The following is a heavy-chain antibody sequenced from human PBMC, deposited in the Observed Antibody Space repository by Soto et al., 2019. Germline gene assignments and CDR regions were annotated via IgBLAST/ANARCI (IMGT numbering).Heavy chain of an antibody. J-gene: IGHJ6*02. Sequence: PGESLKISCKGSGYSFTSYWIGWVRQMPGKGLEWMGIIYPGDSDTRYSPSFQGQVTISADKSISTAYLQWSSLKASDTAMYYCARELRGSSSSPYYYGMDVWGQGTTVTVSS. CDR1: GYSFTSYW. V-gene: IGHV5-51*01. CDR3: ARELRGSSSSPYYYGMDV. D-gene: IGHD6-6*01. CDR2: IYPGDSDT.